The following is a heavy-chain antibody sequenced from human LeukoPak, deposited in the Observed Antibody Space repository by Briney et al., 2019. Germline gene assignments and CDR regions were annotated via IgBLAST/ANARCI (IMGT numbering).Heavy chain of an antibody. D-gene: IGHD1-26*01. CDR2: IYSGGST. CDR1: GFTFSSYA. CDR3: ARDPTGSGSYFY. J-gene: IGHJ4*02. V-gene: IGHV3-66*01. Sequence: GGSLRLSCAASGFTFSSYAMSWVRQAPGKGLEWVSVIYSGGSTYYADSVKGRFTISRDNSKNTLYLQMNSLRAEDTAVYYCARDPTGSGSYFYWGQGTLVTVSS.